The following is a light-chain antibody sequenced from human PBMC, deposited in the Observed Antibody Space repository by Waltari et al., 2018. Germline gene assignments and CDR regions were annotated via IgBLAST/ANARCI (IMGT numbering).Light chain of an antibody. CDR3: QKFKDWPRP. CDR2: EAS. V-gene: IGKV3-15*01. Sequence: EVVMTQSPATLSVSQGERATLTCRASQSISINMVWYQQRPGKAPRLLIYEASMRATDIPARCSGSGSGTEFTLTISSVQAEDAAVYYCQKFKDWPRPFGQGTTVELK. J-gene: IGKJ1*01. CDR1: QSISIN.